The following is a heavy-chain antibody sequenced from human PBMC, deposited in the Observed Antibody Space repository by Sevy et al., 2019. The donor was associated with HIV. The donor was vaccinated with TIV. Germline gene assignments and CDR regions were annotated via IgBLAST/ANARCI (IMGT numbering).Heavy chain of an antibody. CDR1: GFTFSNFA. D-gene: IGHD3-3*01. CDR2: ISYDGSNK. CDR3: ARDPHGWSVIGYFHY. V-gene: IGHV3-30*01. Sequence: VGSLRLSCAASGFTFSNFAMHWVRQAPGKGLEWVAIISYDGSNKYHADSVRGRFTISRDNSKNTLYLQVNSLRSEDTAVYYCARDPHGWSVIGYFHYWGQGTVVTVSS. J-gene: IGHJ4*02.